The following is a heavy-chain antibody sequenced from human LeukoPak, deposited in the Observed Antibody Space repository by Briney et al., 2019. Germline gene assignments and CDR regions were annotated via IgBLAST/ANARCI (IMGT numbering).Heavy chain of an antibody. V-gene: IGHV3-23*01. J-gene: IGHJ4*02. D-gene: IGHD3-10*02. CDR1: GFSFSTCA. Sequence: GGSLRLSCAASGFSFSTCAMNWVRQAPRKGLEWVSAISGSGSNTYYADSVKGRFTISRDNSKNTLYLQMNSLGAEDTALYYCAKDVRGYNRPFDYWGQGTLVTVSS. CDR3: AKDVRGYNRPFDY. CDR2: ISGSGSNT.